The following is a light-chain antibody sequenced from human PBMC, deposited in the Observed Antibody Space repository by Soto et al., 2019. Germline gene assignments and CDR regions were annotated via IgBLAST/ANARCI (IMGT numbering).Light chain of an antibody. V-gene: IGKV3-15*01. Sequence: EIVMTQSPATLSVSPGERVTLSCRASQSVSNNLAWYQQKPGQAPRLLISSASTRATGIPARFSGSGSGTEFALTVSSLQSEDFAVYYCQHSTNWPPTFGQGTKREIK. CDR1: QSVSNN. CDR3: QHSTNWPPT. CDR2: SAS. J-gene: IGKJ2*01.